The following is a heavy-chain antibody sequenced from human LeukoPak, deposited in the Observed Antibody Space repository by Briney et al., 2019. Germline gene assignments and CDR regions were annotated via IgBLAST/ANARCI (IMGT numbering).Heavy chain of an antibody. CDR2: IIPIFGTA. Sequence: ASVKVSCKASGYTFTSYGISWVRQAPGQGLEWMGGIIPIFGTANYAQKFQGRVTITADESTSTAYMELSSLRSEDTAVYYCARGYYYGSGSYFAYWGQGTLVAVSS. CDR1: GYTFTSYG. D-gene: IGHD3-10*01. V-gene: IGHV1-69*13. J-gene: IGHJ4*02. CDR3: ARGYYYGSGSYFAY.